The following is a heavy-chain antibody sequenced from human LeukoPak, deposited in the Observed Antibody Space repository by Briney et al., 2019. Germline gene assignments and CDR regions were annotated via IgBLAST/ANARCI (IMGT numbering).Heavy chain of an antibody. Sequence: ASVKVSCKASGGTFSSYAISWVRQAPGQGLEWMGRIIPILGIANYAQKFQGRVTIAADKSTSTAYMELSSLRAEDTAVYYCAKDPNGDYVGAFDFWGQGTMVSVSS. CDR1: GGTFSSYA. V-gene: IGHV1-69*04. J-gene: IGHJ3*01. CDR3: AKDPNGDYVGAFDF. CDR2: IIPILGIA. D-gene: IGHD4-17*01.